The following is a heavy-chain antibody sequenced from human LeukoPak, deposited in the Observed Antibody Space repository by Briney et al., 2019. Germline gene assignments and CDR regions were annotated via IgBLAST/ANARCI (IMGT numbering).Heavy chain of an antibody. V-gene: IGHV1-18*04. J-gene: IGHJ6*04. CDR1: GYTFISYG. CDR3: ARDMVVAATTEGYGMDV. D-gene: IGHD2-15*01. CDR2: ISAYNGNT. Sequence: ASVKVSCKASGYTFISYGISWVRQAPGQGLEWTGWISAYNGNTNYAQKLQGRVTVTTDTSTSTAYMELRSLRSDDTAVYYCARDMVVAATTEGYGMDVWGKGTTVTVSS.